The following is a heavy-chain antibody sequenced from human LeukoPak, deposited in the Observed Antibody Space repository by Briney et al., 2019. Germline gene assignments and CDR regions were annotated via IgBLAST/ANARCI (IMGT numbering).Heavy chain of an antibody. D-gene: IGHD3-22*01. V-gene: IGHV3-23*01. CDR1: GFTFSSYA. J-gene: IGHJ4*02. Sequence: GGSLRLSCAASGFTFSSYAMSWVRQAPGKGLEWVSAISGSGGSTYYADSVKGRFTISRDNSKNTLYLQMNSLRAEDTAVYYCAKVQPRFGTMIVVAALTAFDYWGQGTLVTVSS. CDR3: AKVQPRFGTMIVVAALTAFDY. CDR2: ISGSGGST.